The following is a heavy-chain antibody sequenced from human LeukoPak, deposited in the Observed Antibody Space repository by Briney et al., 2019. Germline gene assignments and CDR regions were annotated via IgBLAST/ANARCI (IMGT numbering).Heavy chain of an antibody. CDR2: ISSSSSYI. V-gene: IGHV3-21*01. CDR1: GFTFSSYS. J-gene: IGHJ6*03. CDR3: ASGDLENCSGGSCYETPYYYYMDV. Sequence: GGSLRLSCAASGFTFSSYSMNWVRQAPGKGLEWVSSISSSSSYIYYADSVKGRFTISRDNAKNSLYLQMNSLRAEDTAVYYCASGDLENCSGGSCYETPYYYYMDVWGKGTTVTVSS. D-gene: IGHD2-15*01.